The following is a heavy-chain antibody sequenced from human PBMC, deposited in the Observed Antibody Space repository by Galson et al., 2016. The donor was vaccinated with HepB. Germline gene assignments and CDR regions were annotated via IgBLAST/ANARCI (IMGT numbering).Heavy chain of an antibody. CDR1: GFTFSNYV. J-gene: IGHJ6*04. Sequence: SLRLSCAASGFTFSNYVMTWVRQSPWKGLEWVSRIGGPGRSKDYADSVNGRFTIFRDNSKNTLYLQIDSLRSEDTAVYYCAKAFKTDDNFYQFGMDVWGKGTTVTVSS. D-gene: IGHD1-20*01. CDR3: AKAFKTDDNFYQFGMDV. CDR2: IGGPGRSK. V-gene: IGHV3-23*01.